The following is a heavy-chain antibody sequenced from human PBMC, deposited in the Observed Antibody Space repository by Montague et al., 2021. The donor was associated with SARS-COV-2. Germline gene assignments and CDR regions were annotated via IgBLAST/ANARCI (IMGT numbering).Heavy chain of an antibody. V-gene: IGHV4-39*01. CDR3: ARGIRSWWAVGH. CDR2: VHSSGGT. Sequence: SETLSLTCSVSGVSISASGYYWGWVRQSPGKGLDWIGSVHSSGGTTYNPSLASRVTIYVDTSKNMFSLRLRSVTAADTAVYYCARGIRSWWAVGHWGQGILVTVSS. D-gene: IGHD2-15*01. CDR1: GVSISASGYY. J-gene: IGHJ4*02.